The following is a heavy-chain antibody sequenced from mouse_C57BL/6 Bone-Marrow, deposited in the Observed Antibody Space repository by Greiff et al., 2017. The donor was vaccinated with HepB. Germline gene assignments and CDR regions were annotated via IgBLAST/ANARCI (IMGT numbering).Heavy chain of an antibody. D-gene: IGHD1-1*01. CDR3: ARSRYYYGSSYNWYFDV. J-gene: IGHJ1*03. V-gene: IGHV1-63*01. Sequence: QVQLQQSGAELVRPGTSVKMSCKASGYTFPNYWIGWAKQRPGHGLEWIGDIYPGGGYTNYNEKFKGKATLTADKSSSTAYMQFSSLTSEDSAIYYCARSRYYYGSSYNWYFDVWGTGTTVTVSS. CDR1: GYTFPNYW. CDR2: IYPGGGYT.